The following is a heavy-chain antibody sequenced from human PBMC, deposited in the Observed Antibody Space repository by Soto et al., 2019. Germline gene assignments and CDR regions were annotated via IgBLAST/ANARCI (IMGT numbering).Heavy chain of an antibody. CDR3: ARGGGYCSGGSGHGPQYYFDY. V-gene: IGHV1-46*01. D-gene: IGHD2-15*01. Sequence: KVSFKASGYTFTSYYMHWLRQAPEQGLELMGIINPSGGSTSYAQKFQGRVTMTRDTSTSTVYMELSSLRSEDTAVYYCARGGGYCSGGSGHGPQYYFDYWGQGTLVTVSS. J-gene: IGHJ4*02. CDR2: INPSGGST. CDR1: GYTFTSYY.